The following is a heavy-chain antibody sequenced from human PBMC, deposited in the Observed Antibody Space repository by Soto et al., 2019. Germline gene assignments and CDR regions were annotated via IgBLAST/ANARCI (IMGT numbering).Heavy chain of an antibody. CDR3: GSTSFLRSGDLFHGLDV. CDR2: IYYSGST. V-gene: IGHV4-59*12. J-gene: IGHJ6*02. D-gene: IGHD3-10*01. Sequence: SETLSLTCTVSGGSISSYYWSWIRQPPGKGLEWIGYIYYSGSTNYNPSLKSRVTISVDTSKNQFSLKLSSVTAADTAVYYCGSTSFLRSGDLFHGLDVWGQGTTVTVSS. CDR1: GGSISSYY.